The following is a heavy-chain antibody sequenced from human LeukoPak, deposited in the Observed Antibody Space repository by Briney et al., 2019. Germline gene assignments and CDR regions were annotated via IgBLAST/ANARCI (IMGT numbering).Heavy chain of an antibody. CDR3: ASSPDSSSWPPYYYYGMDV. CDR2: INHSGST. V-gene: IGHV4-34*01. J-gene: IGHJ6*02. Sequence: PSETLSLTCAVYGGSFSGYYWSWIRQPPGKGLEWIGEINHSGSTNYNPSLKSRVTISVDTSKNQFSLKLSSVTAADTAVYYCASSPDSSSWPPYYYYGMDVWGQGTTVTVSS. CDR1: GGSFSGYY. D-gene: IGHD6-13*01.